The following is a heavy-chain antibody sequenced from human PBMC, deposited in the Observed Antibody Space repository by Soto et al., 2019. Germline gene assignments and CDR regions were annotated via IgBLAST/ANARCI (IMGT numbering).Heavy chain of an antibody. Sequence: QVQLQESGPGLVKPSETLSLTCTVSGGSISSYYWSWIRQPPGKGLEWIGYIYYSGSTNYNPSLKSRVTISVDTSKNQFSLKLSSVTAADTAVYYCARDGGFGELFPYYYGMDVWGQGTTVTVSS. J-gene: IGHJ6*02. CDR1: GGSISSYY. CDR3: ARDGGFGELFPYYYGMDV. D-gene: IGHD3-10*01. V-gene: IGHV4-59*01. CDR2: IYYSGST.